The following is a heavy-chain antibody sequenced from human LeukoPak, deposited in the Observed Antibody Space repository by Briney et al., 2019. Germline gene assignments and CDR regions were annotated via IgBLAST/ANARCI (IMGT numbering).Heavy chain of an antibody. D-gene: IGHD4-11*01. CDR1: GGSNSSYY. CDR3: ARDGLPATVTEEGAFDI. V-gene: IGHV4-59*01. CDR2: IYYSGST. J-gene: IGHJ3*02. Sequence: SETLSLTCTVSGGSNSSYYWGWIRQPPGKGLEWIGYIYYSGSTNYNPSLKSRVTISVDTSKNQFSLKLSSVTAADTAVYYCARDGLPATVTEEGAFDIWGQGTMVTVSS.